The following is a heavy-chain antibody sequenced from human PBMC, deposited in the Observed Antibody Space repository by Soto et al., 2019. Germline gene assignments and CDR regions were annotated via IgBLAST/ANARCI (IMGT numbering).Heavy chain of an antibody. CDR3: ARGRIAVAYFDY. V-gene: IGHV1-69*01. CDR1: GGRFSSYA. D-gene: IGHD6-19*01. J-gene: IGHJ4*02. CDR2: IVPIFGTA. Sequence: QVQLVQSGAEVKKPGSSVKVSCKASGGRFSSYAITWVRQAPGQGLEWMGGIVPIFGTANYAQTFQGRVTITADESTSTAYMELSSLRSGDTAVYFCARGRIAVAYFDYWGQGALVTVSS.